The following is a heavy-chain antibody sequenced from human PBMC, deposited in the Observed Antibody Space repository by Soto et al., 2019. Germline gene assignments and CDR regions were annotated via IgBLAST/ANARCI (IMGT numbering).Heavy chain of an antibody. D-gene: IGHD6-6*01. CDR2: IIPIFGTA. Sequence: ASVKVSCKASGGTFSSYAISWVRQAPGQGLEWMGGIIPIFGTANYAQKFQGRVTITADESTSTAYMELSSLRSEDTAVYYCAREESSSHMLYNWFDPWGQGTLVTVSS. CDR1: GGTFSSYA. CDR3: AREESSSHMLYNWFDP. V-gene: IGHV1-69*13. J-gene: IGHJ5*02.